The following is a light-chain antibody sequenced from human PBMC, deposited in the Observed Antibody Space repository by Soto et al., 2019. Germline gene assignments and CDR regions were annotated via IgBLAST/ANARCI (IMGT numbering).Light chain of an antibody. CDR1: QNINKW. CDR2: DAS. J-gene: IGKJ1*01. Sequence: EIHMTQSPSTLSASVGDRVIITCRASQNINKWLAWYQQKPGKAPKVLIYDASSLESGVPSRFSGSGSGTEFTLSISSLQPDDSATYYCQQYDSYWTFGQGTKVDIK. CDR3: QQYDSYWT. V-gene: IGKV1-5*01.